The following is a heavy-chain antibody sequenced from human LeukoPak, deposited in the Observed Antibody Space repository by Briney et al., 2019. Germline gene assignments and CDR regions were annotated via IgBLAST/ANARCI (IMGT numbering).Heavy chain of an antibody. CDR1: GFTFGDYA. D-gene: IGHD3-3*01. CDR2: IRSKAYGGTT. V-gene: IGHV3-49*04. J-gene: IGHJ6*02. CDR3: TRDLGFQLGVYYYYGMGV. Sequence: GGSLRLSCTASGFTFGDYAMSWVRQAPGKGLEGVGFIRSKAYGGTTEYAASGKGRFTISRDDSKSIAYLQMNSLKTEDTAVYYCTRDLGFQLGVYYYYGMGVWGQGTTVTVSS.